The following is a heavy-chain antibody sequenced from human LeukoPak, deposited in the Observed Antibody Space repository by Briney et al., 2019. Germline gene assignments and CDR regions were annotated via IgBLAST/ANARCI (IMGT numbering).Heavy chain of an antibody. Sequence: PGGSLRLSCAASGLTFSSYVMHWVRQASGKWLDWVAVISYDGSNKYYADSVKGRFTISRDNSKNTLYLQMNSLRAEDTAVYYCAKDSMTYAFDIWGQGTMVTVSS. CDR1: GLTFSSYV. CDR2: ISYDGSNK. V-gene: IGHV3-30*18. D-gene: IGHD2/OR15-2a*01. J-gene: IGHJ3*02. CDR3: AKDSMTYAFDI.